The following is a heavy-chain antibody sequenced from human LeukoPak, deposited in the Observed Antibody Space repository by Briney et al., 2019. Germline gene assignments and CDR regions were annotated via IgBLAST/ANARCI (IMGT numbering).Heavy chain of an antibody. CDR2: MFYRGTT. CDR3: ARSETIWYYFDY. J-gene: IGHJ4*02. V-gene: IGHV4-39*07. Sequence: PETLSLTCTVSGGSISTHFYYWGWIRQTPGKGLEWIGNMFYRGTTYYNPSLNSRVSMSLDTSKNQFSLRLSSVTAADTAIYFCARSETIWYYFDYWGQGRLVTVSS. D-gene: IGHD4/OR15-4a*01. CDR1: GGSISTHFYY.